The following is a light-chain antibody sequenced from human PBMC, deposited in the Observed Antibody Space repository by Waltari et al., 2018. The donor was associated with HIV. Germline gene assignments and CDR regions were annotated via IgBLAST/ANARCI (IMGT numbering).Light chain of an antibody. CDR3: CSYAGSSYV. J-gene: IGLJ1*01. Sequence: QSALTQPRSVSGSPGQSVTISCTETASDVGGYHYVSWYQLHPGKAPKLLIYDVNKRPSGVSERFSGSKSDNTASLTISGLQTEDEDDYYCCSYAGSSYVFGTETKVTVL. V-gene: IGLV2-11*01. CDR1: ASDVGGYHY. CDR2: DVN.